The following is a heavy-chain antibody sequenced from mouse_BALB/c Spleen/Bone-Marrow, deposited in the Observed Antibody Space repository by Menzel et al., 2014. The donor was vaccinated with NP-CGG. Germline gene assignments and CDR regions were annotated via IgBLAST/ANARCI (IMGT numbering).Heavy chain of an antibody. Sequence: EVKLVESGAELVKPGASVKLSCTGSGFNIKDTFMHWVKQRPEQGLGWIGRIDPANGNTKYDPKFQGKATITADTSSNTAYLQLTRLTSEDTAVYYCTRGEDYWGQGTTLAVSS. CDR1: GFNIKDTF. V-gene: IGHV14-3*02. CDR3: TRGEDY. J-gene: IGHJ2*01. CDR2: IDPANGNT.